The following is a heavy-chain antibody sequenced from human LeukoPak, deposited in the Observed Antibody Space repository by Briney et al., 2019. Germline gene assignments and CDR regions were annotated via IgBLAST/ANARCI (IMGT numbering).Heavy chain of an antibody. Sequence: PSQTLSLTCTASGGTISSGSFYWSWIRQPAGQGLEWIGCIYTSGSTNYNLYLKSRVTISIDTSTHQLSLKLLSVTDAATAVYYCARTYYYDSSGYYVVGYFDYWGQGTLVTVSS. D-gene: IGHD3-22*01. V-gene: IGHV4-61*02. CDR3: ARTYYYDSSGYYVVGYFDY. J-gene: IGHJ4*02. CDR1: GGTISSGSFY. CDR2: IYTSGST.